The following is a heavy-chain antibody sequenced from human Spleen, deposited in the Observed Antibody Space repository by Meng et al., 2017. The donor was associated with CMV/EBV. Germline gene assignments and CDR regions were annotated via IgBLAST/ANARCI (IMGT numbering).Heavy chain of an antibody. CDR3: ARDFRRITGTPFPRGYYYYYYGMDV. Sequence: ASVKVSCKASGYTFTNYGISWVRQAPGQGLEWMGWISAYNGNTNYEQKLQGRITMTTDTSTSTAYMELRSLRSDDTAVYYCARDFRRITGTPFPRGYYYYYYGMDVWGQGTTVTVS. CDR2: ISAYNGNT. CDR1: GYTFTNYG. J-gene: IGHJ6*02. V-gene: IGHV1-18*01. D-gene: IGHD1-20*01.